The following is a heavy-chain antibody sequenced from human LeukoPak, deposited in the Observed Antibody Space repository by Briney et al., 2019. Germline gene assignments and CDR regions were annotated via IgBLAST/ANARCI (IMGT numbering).Heavy chain of an antibody. J-gene: IGHJ4*02. CDR1: GFIFTNYF. Sequence: GGSLRLSCAASGFIFTNYFMSWVRQAPGRGLEWVASIKHDGSEKYYVDSVRGRFTISRDNTMNSLYLQMSSLRAEDTAVYYCATDRGWRTSGYYLYYFEYWGQGTLVTFSS. V-gene: IGHV3-7*01. CDR3: ATDRGWRTSGYYLYYFEY. D-gene: IGHD3-3*01. CDR2: IKHDGSEK.